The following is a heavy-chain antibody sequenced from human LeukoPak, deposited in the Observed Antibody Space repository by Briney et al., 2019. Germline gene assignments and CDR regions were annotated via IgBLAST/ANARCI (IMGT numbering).Heavy chain of an antibody. CDR3: ARWIDYYDSSGFFDY. CDR1: GYTFTGYY. V-gene: IGHV1-2*02. D-gene: IGHD3-22*01. J-gene: IGHJ4*02. CDR2: INPSSGGT. Sequence: ASVKVSCKASGYTFTGYYMHWVRQAPGQGLEWMGWINPSSGGTDYAQKFQGRVTMTRDTSISTAYMELSRLRSDDTAVYYCARWIDYYDSSGFFDYWGQGTLVTVSS.